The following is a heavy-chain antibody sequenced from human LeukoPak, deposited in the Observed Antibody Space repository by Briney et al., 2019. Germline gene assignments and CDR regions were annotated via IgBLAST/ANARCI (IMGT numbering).Heavy chain of an antibody. CDR1: GGTFSSYA. D-gene: IGHD3-22*01. CDR3: ARVTRYYDSSYFDY. CDR2: IIPIFGTA. V-gene: IGHV1-69*05. Sequence: SVKVSCKASGGTFSSYAIGWVRQAPGQGLEWMGGIIPIFGTANYAQKFQGRVTITTDESTSTAYMELSSLRSEDTAVYYCARVTRYYDSSYFDYWGQGTLVTVSS. J-gene: IGHJ4*02.